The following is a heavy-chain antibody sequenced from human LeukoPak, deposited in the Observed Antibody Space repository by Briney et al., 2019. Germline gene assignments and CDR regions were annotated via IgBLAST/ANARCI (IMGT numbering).Heavy chain of an antibody. V-gene: IGHV3-48*04. J-gene: IGHJ4*02. CDR2: ISSSSSTI. CDR3: ARARDTIAY. CDR1: GFTFSSYA. D-gene: IGHD2-21*02. Sequence: GGSLRLSCAASGFTFSSYAMNWVRQAPGKGLEWVSYISSSSSTIYYADSVKGRFTISRDNAKNSLFLQMNSLRAEDTAVYYCARARDTIAYWGQGTLVTVSS.